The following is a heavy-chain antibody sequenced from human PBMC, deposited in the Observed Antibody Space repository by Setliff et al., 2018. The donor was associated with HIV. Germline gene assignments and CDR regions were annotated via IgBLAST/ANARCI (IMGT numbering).Heavy chain of an antibody. Sequence: VASVKVSCKASGGTFNNDAISWVRQAPGQGLEWIGGIVPVLGITNYSPKFQGRVTITTDESTTTAYMDLSSLRSEDTAVYYCARDRLGHIDRPYFDYWGQGTLVTVSS. J-gene: IGHJ4*02. D-gene: IGHD2-21*01. V-gene: IGHV1-69*10. CDR2: IVPVLGIT. CDR3: ARDRLGHIDRPYFDY. CDR1: GGTFNNDA.